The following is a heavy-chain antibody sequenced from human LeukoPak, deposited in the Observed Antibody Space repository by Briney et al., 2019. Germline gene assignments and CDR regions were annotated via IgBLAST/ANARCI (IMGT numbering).Heavy chain of an antibody. CDR3: ARDWSSGWYEEYYFDY. CDR1: GFTFDDYG. Sequence: GGSLRLSCAASGFTFDDYGMSWVRQAPGKGLEWVSGINWNGGSTGYADFVKGRFTISRDNAKNSLYLQMNSLRAEDTALYYCARDWSSGWYEEYYFDYWGQGTLVTVSS. CDR2: INWNGGST. D-gene: IGHD6-19*01. J-gene: IGHJ4*02. V-gene: IGHV3-20*04.